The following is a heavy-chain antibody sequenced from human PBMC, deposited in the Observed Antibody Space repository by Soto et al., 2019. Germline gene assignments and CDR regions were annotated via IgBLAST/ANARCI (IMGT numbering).Heavy chain of an antibody. V-gene: IGHV2-70*01. CDR2: IDWDDVK. CDR1: GFSLSTSGMC. J-gene: IGHJ4*02. CDR3: ARIHNGDSGSYFFDY. Sequence: SGPTLVNPTQTLTLTCTFSGFSLSTSGMCVSWIRQPPGKALEWLALIDWDDVKYYSTSLKTRLTISKDTSKNQVVLTMTNMDPVDTATYYCARIHNGDSGSYFFDYWGQGTLVTVSS. D-gene: IGHD1-26*01.